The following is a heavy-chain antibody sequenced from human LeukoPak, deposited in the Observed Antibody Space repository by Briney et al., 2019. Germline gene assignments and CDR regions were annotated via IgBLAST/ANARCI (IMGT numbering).Heavy chain of an antibody. CDR1: GDSISSSTYY. J-gene: IGHJ4*02. CDR2: VYYSGTT. Sequence: PSETLSLTCSVSGDSISSSTYYWAWIRQPPGKGLEWIGSVYYSGTTYYNPSLKSRVTISVDTSKNQFSLKLSSVTAADTAVYYCASLEYSSSGHDYWGQGTLVTVSS. D-gene: IGHD6-6*01. V-gene: IGHV4-39*01. CDR3: ASLEYSSSGHDY.